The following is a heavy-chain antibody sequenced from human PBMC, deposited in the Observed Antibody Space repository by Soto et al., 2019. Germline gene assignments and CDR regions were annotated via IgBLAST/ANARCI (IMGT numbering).Heavy chain of an antibody. V-gene: IGHV3-33*01. CDR3: ARAAAGTFDY. CDR1: GFTFSSYG. Sequence: QVQLVESGGGVVQPGRSLRLSCAASGFTFSSYGMHWVRQAPGKGLEWVAVIWYDVSNKYYADSVKGRFTISRDNSKHTLYMQLNSLRAEDTAVYYCARAAAGTFDYWGQGTLVTVSS. J-gene: IGHJ4*02. D-gene: IGHD6-13*01. CDR2: IWYDVSNK.